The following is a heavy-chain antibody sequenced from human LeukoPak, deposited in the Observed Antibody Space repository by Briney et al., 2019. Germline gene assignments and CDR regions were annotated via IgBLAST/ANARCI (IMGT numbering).Heavy chain of an antibody. J-gene: IGHJ3*02. CDR1: SDSFRRYY. D-gene: IGHD1-26*01. Sequence: PSETLSLTCTVSSDSFRRYYWSWIRQPPGKGLQWIGHMFYSGSIKYNPSVQGRVTMSADTSKSQFSLKLRSVTAADTALYYCARHVSYTGDAFDIWGQGALVTVSS. V-gene: IGHV4-59*08. CDR3: ARHVSYTGDAFDI. CDR2: MFYSGSI.